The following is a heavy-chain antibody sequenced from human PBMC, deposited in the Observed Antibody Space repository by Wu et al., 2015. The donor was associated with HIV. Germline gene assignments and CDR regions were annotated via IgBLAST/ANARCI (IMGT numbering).Heavy chain of an antibody. CDR3: ARGLGQRPPQYYFDY. J-gene: IGHJ4*02. V-gene: IGHV1-69*13. CDR2: VIPIFPTS. D-gene: IGHD6-25*01. Sequence: QVQLVQTGAEVKKPGASVKVSCTSSGGTFSSYAISWVRQAPGQGLEWMGRVIPIFPTSNYAQSFQGRVTITADESTRTAYMELSGLKSEDTAVYYCARGLGQRPPQYYFDYWGRGNAGHRLL. CDR1: GGTFSSYA.